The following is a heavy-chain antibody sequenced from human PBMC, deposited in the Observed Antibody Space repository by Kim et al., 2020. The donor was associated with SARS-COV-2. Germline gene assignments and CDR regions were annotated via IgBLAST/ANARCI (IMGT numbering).Heavy chain of an antibody. J-gene: IGHJ3*02. Sequence: GGSLRLSCAASGFTFSSYGMHWVRQAPGKGLEWVAVISYDGSNKYYADSVKGRFTISRDNSKNTLYLQMNSLRAEDTAVYYCARDEVGWYSGEPRAFDIWGKGTMVTVSS. D-gene: IGHD1-26*01. CDR3: ARDEVGWYSGEPRAFDI. V-gene: IGHV3-33*05. CDR1: GFTFSSYG. CDR2: ISYDGSNK.